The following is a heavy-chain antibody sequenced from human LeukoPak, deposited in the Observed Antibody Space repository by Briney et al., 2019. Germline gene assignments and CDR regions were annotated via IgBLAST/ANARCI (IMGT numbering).Heavy chain of an antibody. CDR2: IYPGDSDT. V-gene: IGHV5-51*01. CDR3: ARSPAMVRGVLSSLDY. J-gene: IGHJ4*02. CDR1: GYSFTSYW. D-gene: IGHD3-10*01. Sequence: GESLKISCKGSGYSFTSYWIGWVRQMPGKGLEWMGIIYPGDSDTRYSPSFQGQVTISADKSISTAYLQWSSLKASDTAMYYCARSPAMVRGVLSSLDYWGQGTLVTVPS.